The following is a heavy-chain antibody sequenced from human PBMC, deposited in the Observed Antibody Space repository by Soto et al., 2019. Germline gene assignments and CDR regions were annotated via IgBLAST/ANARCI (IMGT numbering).Heavy chain of an antibody. CDR3: AGGVAADYFDY. V-gene: IGHV4-4*07. CDR2: IHTSGST. D-gene: IGHD6-13*01. J-gene: IGHJ4*02. Sequence: PSETLSLTCTVSSDSISSYYWSWIRQPAGKGLEWIGRIHTSGSTLYNPSLESRVTMSVGTSKIHFSLNLRSVTAADTAVYYCAGGVAADYFDYWGQCSLVTVSS. CDR1: SDSISSYY.